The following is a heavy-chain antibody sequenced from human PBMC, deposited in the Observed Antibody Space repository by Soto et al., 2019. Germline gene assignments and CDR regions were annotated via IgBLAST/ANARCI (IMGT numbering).Heavy chain of an antibody. V-gene: IGHV4-39*01. CDR2: IYYSGST. D-gene: IGHD6-19*01. CDR1: GGSISSSSYY. CDR3: ARRSSGWSSYYYYYGMDV. J-gene: IGHJ6*02. Sequence: SETRSLTCTVSGGSISSSSYYWGWIRQPPGKGLEWIGSIYYSGSTYYNPSLKSRVTIPVDTSKNQFSLKLSSVTAADTAVYYCARRSSGWSSYYYYYGMDVWGQGTTVTVSS.